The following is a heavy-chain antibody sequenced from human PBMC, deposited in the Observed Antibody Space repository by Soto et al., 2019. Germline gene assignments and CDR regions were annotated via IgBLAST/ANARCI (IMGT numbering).Heavy chain of an antibody. V-gene: IGHV3-23*01. CDR2: ISGSGGNK. Sequence: HPGGSLRLSCAASGFTFSSYAMTWVRQAPGKGLEWVSAISGSGGNKYYADSAKGRFTISRDNSKNTLYLQMNSLTAEDTAVYYCARGSSGPFDYLGQGTLVTVSS. CDR1: GFTFSSYA. CDR3: ARGSSGPFDY. J-gene: IGHJ4*02.